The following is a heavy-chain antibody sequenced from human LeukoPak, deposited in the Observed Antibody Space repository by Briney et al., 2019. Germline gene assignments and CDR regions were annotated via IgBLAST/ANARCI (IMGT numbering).Heavy chain of an antibody. CDR1: GFTVSSNY. Sequence: TGGSLRLSCAASGFTVSSNYMSWVRQAPGKELEWVSVIYSGGSTYYADSVKGRFTISRDNSKNTLYPQMNSLRAEDTAVYYCARDRGSSGYQNWGQGTLVTVSS. D-gene: IGHD3-22*01. CDR3: ARDRGSSGYQN. V-gene: IGHV3-66*01. J-gene: IGHJ4*02. CDR2: IYSGGST.